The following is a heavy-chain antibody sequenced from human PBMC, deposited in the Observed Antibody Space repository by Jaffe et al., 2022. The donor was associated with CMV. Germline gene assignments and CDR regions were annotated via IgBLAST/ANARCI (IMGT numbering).Heavy chain of an antibody. CDR3: ARDPRPHVQGYSGLDV. D-gene: IGHD3-16*01. V-gene: IGHV4-4*07. Sequence: QVQLQESGPGLVKPSETLSLTCSVSGDSITNYYWTWVRQPAGKGLEWIGHMYVSGNTDYNPSLKSRVTLSVDKSKNQFFLNLSSVTAADTAIYYCARDPRPHVQGYSGLDVWGQGTTVVVSS. CDR2: MYVSGNT. CDR1: GDSITNYY. J-gene: IGHJ6*02.